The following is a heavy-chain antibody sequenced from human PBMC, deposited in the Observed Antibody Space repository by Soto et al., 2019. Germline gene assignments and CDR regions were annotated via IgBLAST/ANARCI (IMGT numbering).Heavy chain of an antibody. CDR2: ISETGGST. J-gene: IGHJ5*02. V-gene: IGHV3-23*01. CDR1: GVSCSTYW. CDR3: AKDARPSS. Sequence: PAGVQLPSCAASGVSCSTYWMHWVRQAAGKGLEWVSTISETGGSTYYTDSVKGRFTISRDTSKTTLYLQMNSLRAEDTGLYYCAKDARPSSWGQGTLLNVSS.